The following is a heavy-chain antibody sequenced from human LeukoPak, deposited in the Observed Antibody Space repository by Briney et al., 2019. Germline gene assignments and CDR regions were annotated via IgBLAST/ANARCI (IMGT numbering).Heavy chain of an antibody. CDR3: AKSLGAAGIGSFDY. V-gene: IGHV3-23*01. CDR2: ISGSGGST. Sequence: GRSLRLSCAASGFTFSSYAMSWVRQAPGKGLEWVSAISGSGGSTYYADSVKGRFTISRDNSKNTLYLQMNSLRAEDTAVYYCAKSLGAAGIGSFDYWGQGTLVTVSS. J-gene: IGHJ4*02. CDR1: GFTFSSYA. D-gene: IGHD6-13*01.